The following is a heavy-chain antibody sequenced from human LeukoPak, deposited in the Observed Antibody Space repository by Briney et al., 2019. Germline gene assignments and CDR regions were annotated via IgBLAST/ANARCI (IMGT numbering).Heavy chain of an antibody. CDR3: AKQRYSGSYYDY. Sequence: GASLRLSCAASGFTFSSYAMSWVRQAPGKGLEWVSAISGSGGSTYYADSVKGRFTISRDNSKNTLYLQMNSLRAEDTDVYYCAKQRYSGSYYDYWGQGTLVTVSS. D-gene: IGHD1-26*01. J-gene: IGHJ4*02. CDR2: ISGSGGST. V-gene: IGHV3-23*01. CDR1: GFTFSSYA.